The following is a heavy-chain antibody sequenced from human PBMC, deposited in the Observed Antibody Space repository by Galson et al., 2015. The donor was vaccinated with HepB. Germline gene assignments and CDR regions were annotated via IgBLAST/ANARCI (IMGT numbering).Heavy chain of an antibody. V-gene: IGHV1-18*01. Sequence: SVKVSCKASGYTFTNYNINWVRQAPGQGLQWMGWISAYNGNTNYAQKFQGRVTMTTDTSTRTAYMELRSLKSDDTAVYYCARLGTAAGSLGHWGQGTLVTVSS. CDR3: ARLGTAAGSLGH. CDR2: ISAYNGNT. D-gene: IGHD6-13*01. CDR1: GYTFTNYN. J-gene: IGHJ4*02.